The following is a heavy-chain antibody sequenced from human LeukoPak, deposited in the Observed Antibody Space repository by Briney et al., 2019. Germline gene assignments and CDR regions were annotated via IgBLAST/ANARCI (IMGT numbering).Heavy chain of an antibody. CDR1: GGTFSSYA. CDR3: ARIFGGLNSYYYRDV. J-gene: IGHJ6*03. V-gene: IGHV1-69*13. D-gene: IGHD3-3*01. Sequence: SVKVSCKASGGTFSSYAISWVRQAPGQGLEWMGGIIPIFGTANYAQKFQGRVTITADESTSTAYMELSSLRSEDTAVYYCARIFGGLNSYYYRDVGEKGPRVTVPS. CDR2: IIPIFGTA.